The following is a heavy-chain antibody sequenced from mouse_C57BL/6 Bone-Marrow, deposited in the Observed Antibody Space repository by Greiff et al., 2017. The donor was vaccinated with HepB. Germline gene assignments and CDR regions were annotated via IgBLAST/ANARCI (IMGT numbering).Heavy chain of an antibody. J-gene: IGHJ3*01. Sequence: QVQLQQSGAELAKPGASVKLSCKASGYTFTSYWMHWVKQRPGQGLEWIGYINPSSGYTKYNQKFKDKATLTADKSSSTAYMQLSSLTYEDSAVYYCASLTTVVAKGFAYWGQGTRVTVSA. D-gene: IGHD1-1*01. CDR2: INPSSGYT. V-gene: IGHV1-7*01. CDR3: ASLTTVVAKGFAY. CDR1: GYTFTSYW.